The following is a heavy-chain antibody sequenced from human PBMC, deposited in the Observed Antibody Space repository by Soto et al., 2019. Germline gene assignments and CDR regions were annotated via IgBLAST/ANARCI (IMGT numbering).Heavy chain of an antibody. Sequence: QPGGSLRLSCAASGFSLSDYWMHWVRQVPGKGLLWVSRISVDGRDTTYADSVKGRFTISRDNAKNTLYLQMDSLRAEDTAVYYCVRAPEQRPIDFWGHGILVTVSS. CDR2: ISVDGRDT. D-gene: IGHD6-19*01. J-gene: IGHJ4*01. CDR1: GFSLSDYW. V-gene: IGHV3-74*03. CDR3: VRAPEQRPIDF.